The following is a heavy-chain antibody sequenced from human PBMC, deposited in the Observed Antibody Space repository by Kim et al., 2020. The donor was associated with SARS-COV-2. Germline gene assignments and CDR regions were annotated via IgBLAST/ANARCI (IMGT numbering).Heavy chain of an antibody. CDR1: GFTFSTYA. V-gene: IGHV3-23*01. CDR2: ISAGSENT. J-gene: IGHJ4*02. CDR3: ARKPSGLNYFDS. Sequence: GGSLRLSCAASGFTFSTYAIAWVRQVPGKGLECVSVISAGSENTYYVDSVRGRFSISRDNSKSTLFLQMNSLNVQDTALYYCARKPSGLNYFDSWGQGTL. D-gene: IGHD3-10*01.